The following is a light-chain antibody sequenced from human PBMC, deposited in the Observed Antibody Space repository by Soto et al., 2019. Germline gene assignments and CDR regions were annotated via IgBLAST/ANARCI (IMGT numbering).Light chain of an antibody. V-gene: IGKV3-15*01. CDR1: QSVSSK. CDR2: DAS. J-gene: IGKJ4*01. CDR3: QQYNNWLT. Sequence: EIVMTQSPATVSVSPGERATLSCWASQSVSSKLAWYQQKPGQAPRLLIYDASTRATDIPARFSGSGSGTEFTLTISSLQSEDFAVYYCQQYNNWLTFGGGTKVEIK.